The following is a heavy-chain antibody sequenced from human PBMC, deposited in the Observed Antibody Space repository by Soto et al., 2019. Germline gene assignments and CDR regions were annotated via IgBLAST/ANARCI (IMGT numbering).Heavy chain of an antibody. V-gene: IGHV3-30-3*01. D-gene: IGHD6-19*01. CDR1: GFTFSSYA. J-gene: IGHJ6*02. CDR2: ISYDGSNK. Sequence: GGSLRLSCAASGFTFSSYAMHWVRQAPGKGLEWVAVISYDGSNKYYADSVKGRFTISRDNSKNTLYLQMNSLRAEDTAVYYCARDYRWLVQTSDTGEDYYGMDVWGQGTTVTVSS. CDR3: ARDYRWLVQTSDTGEDYYGMDV.